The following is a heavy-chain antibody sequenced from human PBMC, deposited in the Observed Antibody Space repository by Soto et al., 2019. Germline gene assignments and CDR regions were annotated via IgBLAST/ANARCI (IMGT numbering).Heavy chain of an antibody. CDR3: AKVDRYSSGWSYYAPEYYYYPMDV. J-gene: IGHJ6*02. CDR2: FYPEDGET. CDR1: GYTLTELS. Sequence: APVKVSCKVSGYTLTELSMHWVRKAPGKGLEWMGGFYPEDGETIYAQKFQGRVTMTEDTSTDTAYMELSSLRVEDTAIYYCAKVDRYSSGWSYYAPEYYYYPMDVWGQGTTVTVSS. V-gene: IGHV1-24*01. D-gene: IGHD6-19*01.